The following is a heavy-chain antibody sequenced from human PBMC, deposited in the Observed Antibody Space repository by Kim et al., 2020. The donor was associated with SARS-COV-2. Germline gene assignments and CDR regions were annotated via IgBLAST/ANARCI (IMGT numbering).Heavy chain of an antibody. CDR2: ISSSSSYI. Sequence: GGSLRLSCAASGFTFSSYSMNWVRQAPGKGLEWASSISSSSSYIYYADSVKGRFTISRDNAKNSLYLQMNSLRAEDTAVYYCARETGYSSGWREYYFDYWGQGTLVTVSS. J-gene: IGHJ4*02. D-gene: IGHD6-19*01. CDR1: GFTFSSYS. CDR3: ARETGYSSGWREYYFDY. V-gene: IGHV3-21*01.